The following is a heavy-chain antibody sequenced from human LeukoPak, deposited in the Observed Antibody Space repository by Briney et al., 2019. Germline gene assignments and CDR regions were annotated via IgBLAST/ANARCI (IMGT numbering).Heavy chain of an antibody. V-gene: IGHV6-1*01. J-gene: IGHJ3*02. D-gene: IGHD1-26*01. CDR1: GDSVSSNSAA. CDR3: ARDRRSRLSDAFDI. Sequence: SQTLSLTCAMSGDSVSSNSAACNWIRQYPSRGLEWLGRTYYKTKWYNDYAVSVKRRITINPDTSKNQFSLQLNSVTPEDTAVYYCARDRRSRLSDAFDIWGQGTMVTVSS. CDR2: TYYKTKWYN.